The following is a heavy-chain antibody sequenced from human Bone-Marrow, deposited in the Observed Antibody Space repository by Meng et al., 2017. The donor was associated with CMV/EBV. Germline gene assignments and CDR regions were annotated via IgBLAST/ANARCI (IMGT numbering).Heavy chain of an antibody. CDR3: AKDIAAGYYYNNGMDV. Sequence: GESLKISCPASGFTFSSSGMHWVRQAPGKGLEWVAVIWYDGSNKYYADSEKGRFTISRDNSKNTLYLQMNSLRAEDTAVYYCAKDIAAGYYYNNGMDVWGQGTTVTVSS. D-gene: IGHD6-13*01. V-gene: IGHV3-33*06. CDR2: IWYDGSNK. J-gene: IGHJ6*02. CDR1: GFTFSSSG.